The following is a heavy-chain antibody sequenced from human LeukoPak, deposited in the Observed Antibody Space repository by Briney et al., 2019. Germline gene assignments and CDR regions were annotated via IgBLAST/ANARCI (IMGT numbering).Heavy chain of an antibody. CDR2: INPDGSQK. D-gene: IGHD2/OR15-2a*01. CDR1: GFTFSGNW. Sequence: GGALILSCEAPGFTFSGNWMSWVRQAPGKVLEWVASINPDGSQKLYVESVKGRFTISRDNTRRSLYLQMNSLGSDDTAMYYCAKLLGTVTTYDSWGQGTRVTVSS. J-gene: IGHJ4*02. V-gene: IGHV3-7*01. CDR3: AKLLGTVTTYDS.